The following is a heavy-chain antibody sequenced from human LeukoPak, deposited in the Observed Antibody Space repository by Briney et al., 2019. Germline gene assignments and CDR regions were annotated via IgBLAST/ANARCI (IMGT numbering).Heavy chain of an antibody. D-gene: IGHD3-16*02. CDR1: GFTFSSYA. CDR3: ARGSSIYDYVWGSYRYGAFDI. Sequence: GRSLRLSCAASGFTFSSYAMHWVRQAPGKGLEWVAVISHDGSNKYYADSVKGRFTISRDNSKNTLYLQMNSLRAEDTAVYYCARGSSIYDYVWGSYRYGAFDIWGQGTMVTVSS. V-gene: IGHV3-30*01. CDR2: ISHDGSNK. J-gene: IGHJ3*02.